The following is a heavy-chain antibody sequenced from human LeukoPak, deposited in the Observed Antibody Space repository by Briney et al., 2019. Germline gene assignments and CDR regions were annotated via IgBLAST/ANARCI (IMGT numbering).Heavy chain of an antibody. Sequence: SETLSLTCTVSGGSISSYYWSWIRQPPGKGLEWIGYIYYSGSTNYNPSLKSRVTISVDTSKNQFSLKLSSVTAADTAVYYCASSQDTAMVTGYYYGMDVWGQGTTVTVSS. J-gene: IGHJ6*02. CDR3: ASSQDTAMVTGYYYGMDV. D-gene: IGHD5-18*01. V-gene: IGHV4-59*01. CDR2: IYYSGST. CDR1: GGSISSYY.